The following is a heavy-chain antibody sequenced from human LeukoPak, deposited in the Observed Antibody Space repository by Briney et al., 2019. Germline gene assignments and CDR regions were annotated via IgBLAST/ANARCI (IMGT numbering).Heavy chain of an antibody. CDR1: GFTFSSYE. J-gene: IGHJ4*02. V-gene: IGHV3-48*03. CDR2: ISSSGSTT. CDR3: ASQKGRIAVAVDH. Sequence: PGGSLRLSCAASGFTFSSYEMNWVRQAPGKGLEWVSYISSSGSTTYYAASVKGRFTISRDNAKNSLYLQMNSLRVEDTAVYYFASQKGRIAVAVDHWGQGTLVTVSS. D-gene: IGHD6-19*01.